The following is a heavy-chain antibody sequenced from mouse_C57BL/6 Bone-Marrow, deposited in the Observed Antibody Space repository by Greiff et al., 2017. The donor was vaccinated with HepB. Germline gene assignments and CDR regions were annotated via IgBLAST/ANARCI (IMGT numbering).Heavy chain of an antibody. CDR1: GYTFTSYG. Sequence: QVQLQQSGAELARPGASVKLSCKASGYTFTSYGISWVKQRTGQGLEWIGEIYPRSGNTYYNEKFKGKATLTADKSSSTAYMELRSLTSEDSAVYFCARENDYDGILYWYFDVWGTGTTVTVSS. J-gene: IGHJ1*03. CDR2: IYPRSGNT. V-gene: IGHV1-81*01. D-gene: IGHD2-4*01. CDR3: ARENDYDGILYWYFDV.